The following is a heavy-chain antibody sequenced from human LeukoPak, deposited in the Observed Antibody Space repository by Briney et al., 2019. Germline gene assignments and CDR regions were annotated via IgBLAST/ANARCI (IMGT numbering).Heavy chain of an antibody. D-gene: IGHD5-18*01. J-gene: IGHJ3*02. Sequence: PGGSLRLSCAASGFTFDDYPMHWVRHAPGKGLEWVSLISWDGGSTYYADSVKGRFTISRDNSKNSLYLQMNSLRTEDTALYYCLGSYGYADAFDIWGQGTMVTVSS. CDR3: LGSYGYADAFDI. V-gene: IGHV3-43*01. CDR2: ISWDGGST. CDR1: GFTFDDYP.